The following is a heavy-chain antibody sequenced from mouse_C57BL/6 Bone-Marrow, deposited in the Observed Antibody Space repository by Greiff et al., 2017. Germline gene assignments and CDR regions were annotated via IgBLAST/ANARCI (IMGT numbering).Heavy chain of an antibody. CDR3: ARDYGSSPGAMDY. D-gene: IGHD1-1*01. V-gene: IGHV5-17*01. Sequence: EVKLVESGGGLVKPGGSLKLSCAASGFTFSDYGMHWVRQAPEKGLEWVAYISSGSSTIYYADTVKGRFTISRDNAKNTLFLQMTSLRSEDTAMYYCARDYGSSPGAMDYWGQGTSVTVSS. CDR1: GFTFSDYG. CDR2: ISSGSSTI. J-gene: IGHJ4*01.